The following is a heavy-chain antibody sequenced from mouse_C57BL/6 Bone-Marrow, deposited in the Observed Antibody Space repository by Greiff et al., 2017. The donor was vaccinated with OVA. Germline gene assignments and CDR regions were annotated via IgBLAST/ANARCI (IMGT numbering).Heavy chain of an antibody. CDR3: TRVYYFDY. V-gene: IGHV1-4*01. CDR1: GYTFTSYT. Sequence: VQLQQSGAELARPGASVKMSCKASGYTFTSYTIHWVKQRPGQGLEWIGYIDHTNDYTNYNQKFKGKATLTADKSSSTAYMQLSSLTSEDSAVYYCTRVYYFDYWGQGTTLTVSS. J-gene: IGHJ2*01. CDR2: IDHTNDYT.